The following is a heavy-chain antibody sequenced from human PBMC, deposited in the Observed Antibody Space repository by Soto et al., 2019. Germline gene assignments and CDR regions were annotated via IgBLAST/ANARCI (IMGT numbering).Heavy chain of an antibody. CDR1: GYIFTSYF. CDR2: IYPVDYDT. Sequence: GEALNISCKCSGYIFTSYFIVLVRQMPGKGLEWMGIIYPVDYDTRYSPSFQGQVTISADKSISTAYLQWSSLKASDTAMYYCARNNMVQYGMDVWGQGTPVTVSS. CDR3: ARNNMVQYGMDV. J-gene: IGHJ6*02. D-gene: IGHD3-10*01. V-gene: IGHV5-51*01.